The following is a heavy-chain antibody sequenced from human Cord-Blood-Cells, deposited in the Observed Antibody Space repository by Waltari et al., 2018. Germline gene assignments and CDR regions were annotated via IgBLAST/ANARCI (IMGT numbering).Heavy chain of an antibody. D-gene: IGHD5-18*01. Sequence: QVQLQQWGAGLLKPSETLSLTCAVYGGSFRGYYWSWIRQPPGKGLEWIGEINHSGSTNYNPSLKSRVTISVDTSKNQFSLKLSSVTAADTAVYYCAREQAMGDAFDIWGQGTMVTVSS. CDR1: GGSFRGYY. CDR2: INHSGST. CDR3: AREQAMGDAFDI. J-gene: IGHJ3*02. V-gene: IGHV4-34*01.